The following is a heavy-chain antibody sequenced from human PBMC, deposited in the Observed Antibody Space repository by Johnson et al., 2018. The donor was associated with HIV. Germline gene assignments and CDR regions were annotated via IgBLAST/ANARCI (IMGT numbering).Heavy chain of an antibody. CDR3: ASLYSGYDNDAFDI. D-gene: IGHD5-12*01. J-gene: IGHJ3*02. CDR2: IAHDESIT. CDR1: GFTFSNSD. Sequence: QELLVESGGGVVQPGGSLTLSCAASGFTFSNSDMHWVRQPTGQGLEWVAFIAHDESITHYADSVKGRFTMSRDNSKNTLYLQMNSLRAEDTAVYYCASLYSGYDNDAFDIWGQGTMVTVSS. V-gene: IGHV3-30*03.